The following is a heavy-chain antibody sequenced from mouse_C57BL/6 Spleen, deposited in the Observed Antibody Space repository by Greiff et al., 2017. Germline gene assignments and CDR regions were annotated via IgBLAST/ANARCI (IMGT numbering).Heavy chain of an antibody. CDR1: GYAFSSYW. CDR3: ARRNWDVQYYFDY. V-gene: IGHV1-80*01. Sequence: QVQLQQPGAELVKPGASVKISCKASGYAFSSYWMNWVKQRPGKGLEWIGQIYPGDGDTTYTGKFKGKATLTADKSSSTAYMQLSSLTSEDSAVYFCARRNWDVQYYFDYWGQGTTRTVSS. D-gene: IGHD4-1*01. J-gene: IGHJ2*01. CDR2: IYPGDGDT.